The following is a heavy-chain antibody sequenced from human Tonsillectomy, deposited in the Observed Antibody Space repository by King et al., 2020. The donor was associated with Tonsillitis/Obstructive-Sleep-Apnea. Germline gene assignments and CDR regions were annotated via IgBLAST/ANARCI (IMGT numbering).Heavy chain of an antibody. CDR1: GGSISSYY. V-gene: IGHV4-59*01. J-gene: IGHJ4*02. D-gene: IGHD3-22*01. CDR3: ARAGYYDSSGYYFPLY. Sequence: VQLQESGPGLVKPSETLSLTCTVSGGSISSYYWSWIRQPPGKGLEWIGYIYYSGSTNYNPSLKSRVTISVDTSKNQFSLKLSSVTAADTAVYYCARAGYYDSSGYYFPLYWGQGTLVTVSS. CDR2: IYYSGST.